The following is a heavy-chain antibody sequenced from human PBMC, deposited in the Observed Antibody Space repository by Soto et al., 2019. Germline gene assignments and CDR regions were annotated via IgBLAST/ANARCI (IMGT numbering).Heavy chain of an antibody. J-gene: IGHJ6*03. D-gene: IGHD6-6*01. CDR1: GFTFSSYG. V-gene: IGHV3-30*18. CDR3: AKGSRSSSRYYYYYMDV. CDR2: ISYDGSNK. Sequence: GGSLRLSCAASGFTFSSYGMHWVRQAPGKGLEWVAVISYDGSNKYYADSVKGRFTISRDNSKNTLYLQMNSLGAEDTAVYYCAKGSRSSSRYYYYYMDVWGKGTTVTVSS.